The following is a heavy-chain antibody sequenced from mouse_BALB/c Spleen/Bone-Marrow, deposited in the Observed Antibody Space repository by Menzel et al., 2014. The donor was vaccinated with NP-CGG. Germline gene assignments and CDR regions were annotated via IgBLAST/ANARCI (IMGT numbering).Heavy chain of an antibody. CDR3: AKNYWDYFDY. D-gene: IGHD4-1*01. J-gene: IGHJ2*01. V-gene: IGHV2-5-1*01. Sequence: QVQLKESGPSLVQPSQSLSITCTVSGFSLTSYGVHWVRQSPGKGLEWLGVIWRGGSTDYNAAFMPRLSITKDNSKSQVFFKMNSLQADDTAIYYCAKNYWDYFDYWGQGTTLTVSS. CDR1: GFSLTSYG. CDR2: IWRGGST.